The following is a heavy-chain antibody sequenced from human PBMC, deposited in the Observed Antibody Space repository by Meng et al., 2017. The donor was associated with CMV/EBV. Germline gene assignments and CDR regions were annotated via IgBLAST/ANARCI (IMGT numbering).Heavy chain of an antibody. Sequence: VQLVRTGGEVKNPGAPVTVSCKASGYTFTGYYMHWVRQAPGQGLEWMGWINPNSGGTNYAQKFQGRVTMTRDTSISTAYMELSRLRSDDTAVYYCARQHNSSSWIINWFDPWGQGTLVTVSS. CDR3: ARQHNSSSWIINWFDP. CDR1: GYTFTGYY. J-gene: IGHJ5*02. CDR2: INPNSGGT. D-gene: IGHD6-13*01. V-gene: IGHV1-2*02.